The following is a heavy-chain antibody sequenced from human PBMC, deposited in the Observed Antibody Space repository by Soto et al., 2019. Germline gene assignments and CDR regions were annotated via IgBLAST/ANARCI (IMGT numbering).Heavy chain of an antibody. V-gene: IGHV4-59*08. D-gene: IGHD3-3*01. CDR1: GGSISNYY. J-gene: IGHJ4*02. CDR3: AIGHYDFWSGYFATIDY. CDR2: IHYSGST. Sequence: SETLSLTCTVSGGSISNYYWSWIRQPPGKGLEWIGYIHYSGSTKYNPSLKSRVAISADTSKNQFSLKLSSVTAADTAMYYCAIGHYDFWSGYFATIDYWGKGPLVTVS.